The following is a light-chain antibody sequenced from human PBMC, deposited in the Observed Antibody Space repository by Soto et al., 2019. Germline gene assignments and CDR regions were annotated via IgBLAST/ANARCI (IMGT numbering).Light chain of an antibody. CDR1: QDITNE. CDR3: LQHENYPWT. CDR2: YAS. V-gene: IGKV1-17*01. Sequence: DIPMTQYPSSLSASVGDRVTITCRASQDITNELGWYQQKPGKAPKRLIYYASNLQSGVPSRFSGSGFGTEFTLTISSLQPEDIATYYCLQHENYPWTFGQGTKVAIK. J-gene: IGKJ1*01.